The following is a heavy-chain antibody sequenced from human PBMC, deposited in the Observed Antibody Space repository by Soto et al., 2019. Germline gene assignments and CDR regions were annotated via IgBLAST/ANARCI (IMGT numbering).Heavy chain of an antibody. V-gene: IGHV3-33*01. D-gene: IGHD5-18*01. CDR1: GFTFSSYG. CDR3: ARGSTAMVTY. CDR2: IWYDASNK. J-gene: IGHJ4*02. Sequence: QVQLVESGGGVVQPGRSLRLSCAASGFTFSSYGMHWVRQAPGKGLEWVAVIWYDASNKYYADSVKGRFTISRDNSKNTLYLQMNSLRAEDTAVYYCARGSTAMVTYWGQGTLVTVSS.